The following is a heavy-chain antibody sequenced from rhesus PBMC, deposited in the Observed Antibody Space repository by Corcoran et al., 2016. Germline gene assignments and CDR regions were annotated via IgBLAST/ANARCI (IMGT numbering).Heavy chain of an antibody. Sequence: QLQLQESGPGLVKPSETLSLTCAVSGGSISINYWSWIRQPPGTGLVWIGRISGRGGSTNYNTSLNSRVTNSTDTYKNQFSLRLSSVTAADTAVYYCASHIVVVFTGSSLDVWGRGVLVTVSS. V-gene: IGHV4-173*01. CDR1: GGSISINY. J-gene: IGHJ5-2*02. CDR2: ISGRGGST. D-gene: IGHD2-27*01. CDR3: ASHIVVVFTGSSLDV.